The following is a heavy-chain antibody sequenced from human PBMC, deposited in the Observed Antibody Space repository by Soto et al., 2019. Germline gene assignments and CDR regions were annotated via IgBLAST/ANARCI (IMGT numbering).Heavy chain of an antibody. CDR2: ISLSSSNI. D-gene: IGHD1-26*01. J-gene: IGHJ2*01. V-gene: IGHV3-48*01. CDR3: ARDPSRGSYWARYIDL. Sequence: EVPLVESGGGLVQPGGSLRLSCVGSGFSFSNYAMDWVRQAPGKGLEWVSYISLSSSNIHYADSVQGRFTISRDNAKNSMYLQMNNLRAEDTAVYYCARDPSRGSYWARYIDLWGRGTLVTVSS. CDR1: GFSFSNYA.